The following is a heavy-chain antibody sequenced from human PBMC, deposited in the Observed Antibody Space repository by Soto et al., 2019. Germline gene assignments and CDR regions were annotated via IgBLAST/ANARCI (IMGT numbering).Heavy chain of an antibody. CDR3: ARGRKYSGYDYRGAFDI. D-gene: IGHD5-12*01. Sequence: QVQLQQWGAGLLKPSETLSLTCAVYGGSFSGYYCSWIRQPPGKGLEWIGEINHSGSTNYNPSLKSRVTISVDTSKNQFSLKLSSVTAADTAVYYCARGRKYSGYDYRGAFDIWGQGTMVTVSS. V-gene: IGHV4-34*01. CDR2: INHSGST. J-gene: IGHJ3*02. CDR1: GGSFSGYY.